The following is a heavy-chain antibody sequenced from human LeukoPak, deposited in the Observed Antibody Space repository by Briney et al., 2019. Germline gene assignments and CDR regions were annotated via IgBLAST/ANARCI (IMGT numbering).Heavy chain of an antibody. CDR3: ARDSLATRTPFDY. CDR2: IYTSGST. J-gene: IGHJ4*02. Sequence: PPETLSLTCTVSGGSISIGSYYWSWIRQPAGKGLEWIGRIYTSGSTNYNPSLKSRVTISVDTSKNQFSLKLSSVTAADTAVYYCARDSLATRTPFDYWGQGTLVTVSS. CDR1: GGSISIGSYY. D-gene: IGHD5-24*01. V-gene: IGHV4-61*02.